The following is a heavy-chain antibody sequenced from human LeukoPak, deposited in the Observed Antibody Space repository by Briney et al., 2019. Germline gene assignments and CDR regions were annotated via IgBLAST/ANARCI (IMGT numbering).Heavy chain of an antibody. CDR2: IYYSGST. CDR3: ARGSDFGGRAFDI. V-gene: IGHV4-39*07. CDR1: GGSISSSSDY. J-gene: IGHJ3*02. D-gene: IGHD4-23*01. Sequence: SGTLSLTCTVSGGSISSSSDYWGWIRQPPEKGLEWIGSIYYSGSTYYNPSLKSRVTISVDTSKNQSSLKLTSVIAADTAVFYCARGSDFGGRAFDIWGQGTMVTVSS.